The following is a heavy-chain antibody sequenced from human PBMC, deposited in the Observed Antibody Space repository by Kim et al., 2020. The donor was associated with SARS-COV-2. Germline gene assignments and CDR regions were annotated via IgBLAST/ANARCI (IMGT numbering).Heavy chain of an antibody. V-gene: IGHV3-23*01. CDR2: T. CDR3: ANAPGTTGFDY. Sequence: TYYADSVKGRFTISRDNSKNTLYLQMNSLRAEDTAVYYCANAPGTTGFDYWGQGTLVTVSS. J-gene: IGHJ4*02. D-gene: IGHD1-1*01.